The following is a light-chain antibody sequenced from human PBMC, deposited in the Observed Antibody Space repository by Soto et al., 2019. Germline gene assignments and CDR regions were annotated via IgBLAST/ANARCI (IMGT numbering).Light chain of an antibody. CDR1: RGISSW. Sequence: TQSPCSVSAKLGDRVTITCGASRGISSWLAWYQRKPGRAPKLLIYAASRLQAGVPLRFSGSGSGTDFTLTISDLQTEDFATYYCQQLNSFPLTFGQGTRLEI. CDR3: QQLNSFPLT. CDR2: AAS. J-gene: IGKJ5*01. V-gene: IGKV1D-12*01.